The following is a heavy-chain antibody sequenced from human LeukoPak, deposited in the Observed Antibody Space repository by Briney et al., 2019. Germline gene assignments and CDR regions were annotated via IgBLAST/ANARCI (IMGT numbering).Heavy chain of an antibody. V-gene: IGHV4-39*01. CDR2: IYKTGST. D-gene: IGHD2/OR15-2a*01. CDR1: GGSISSSTYY. CDR3: ASQLSGWLDP. Sequence: SETLSLTCTVSGGSISSSTYYWVWIRQPPGKGMEWIGNIYKTGSTYYNASLKSRLTISVDTSKNQFSLKLTSVTATDTAVYYCASQLSGWLDPWGQGTLVTVSS. J-gene: IGHJ5*02.